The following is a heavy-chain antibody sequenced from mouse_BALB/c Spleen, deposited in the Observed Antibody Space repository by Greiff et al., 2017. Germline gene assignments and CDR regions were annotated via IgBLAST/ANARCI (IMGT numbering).Heavy chain of an antibody. J-gene: IGHJ2*01. Sequence: DVQLVQSGGGLVKPGGSLKLSCAASGYTFSDYYMYWVRQTPEKRLEWVATISAGDSYTYYPDSVKGRFTISRDNANSNLYLQLSSLKSEDTAVYYCARGSSYRNYFDYWGQGTTLTVSS. CDR3: ARGSSYRNYFDY. V-gene: IGHV5-4*02. CDR2: ISAGDSYT. D-gene: IGHD1-1*01. CDR1: GYTFSDYY.